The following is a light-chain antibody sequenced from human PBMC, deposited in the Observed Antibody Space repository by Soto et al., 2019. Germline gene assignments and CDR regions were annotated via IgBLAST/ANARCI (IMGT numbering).Light chain of an antibody. CDR2: DAA. J-gene: IGKJ1*01. CDR1: QSISSN. V-gene: IGKV3-15*01. Sequence: EIVMTQSPATLSVSPGERATLSCRASQSISSNLAWYQQKPGQAPRLLIYDAATRATGLPARFSGSGSGTEFTLTISSLQSEDFAIYYYQQYNNWPRTFGQGTKVDIK. CDR3: QQYNNWPRT.